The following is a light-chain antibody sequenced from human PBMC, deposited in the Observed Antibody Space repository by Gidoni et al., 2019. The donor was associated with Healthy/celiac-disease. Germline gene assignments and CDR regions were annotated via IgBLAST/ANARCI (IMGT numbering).Light chain of an antibody. CDR3: SSYTSSSTLVV. V-gene: IGLV2-14*01. J-gene: IGLJ2*01. CDR1: SSDVGGYNY. CDR2: EVS. Sequence: QSALTQPASVSGSPGQSITISCTGTSSDVGGYNYVSLYQQHPGKAPKLMLYEVSNRPSGVPDRFSGSKSGNTASLTISGLQAEDEADYYCSSYTSSSTLVVFGGGTKLTVL.